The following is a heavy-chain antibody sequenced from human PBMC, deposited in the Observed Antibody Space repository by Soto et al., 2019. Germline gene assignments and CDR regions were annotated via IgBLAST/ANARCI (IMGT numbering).Heavy chain of an antibody. J-gene: IGHJ4*02. CDR1: GYTFTGYY. CDR2: INPNSGGT. CDR3: AREVVVNSSGWNYYFDY. V-gene: IGHV1-2*04. D-gene: IGHD6-25*01. Sequence: ASVKVSCKASGYTFTGYYMHWVRQAPGQGLEWMGWINPNSGGTNYAQKFQGWVTMTRDTSISTAYMELSRLRSDDTAVYYCAREVVVNSSGWNYYFDYWGQGTLVTVSS.